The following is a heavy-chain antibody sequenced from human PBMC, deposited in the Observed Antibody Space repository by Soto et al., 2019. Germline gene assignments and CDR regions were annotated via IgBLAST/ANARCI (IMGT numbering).Heavy chain of an antibody. Sequence: QVQLVESGGGVVQPGRSLRLSCAASGFTFSSYGMHWVRQAPGKGLEWVAVIWYDGSNKYYADSVKGRFTISRDNSKNTLYLQMNSLRAEDTAVYYCARGRYSGYDALDYWGQGTLVTVSS. CDR3: ARGRYSGYDALDY. J-gene: IGHJ4*02. CDR2: IWYDGSNK. V-gene: IGHV3-33*01. CDR1: GFTFSSYG. D-gene: IGHD5-12*01.